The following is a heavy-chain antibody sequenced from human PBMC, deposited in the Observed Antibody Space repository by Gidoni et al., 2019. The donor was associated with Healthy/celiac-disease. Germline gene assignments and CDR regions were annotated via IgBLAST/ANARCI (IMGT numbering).Heavy chain of an antibody. Sequence: RTGDYYWSWIRQPPGKGLEWIGYIYYSGSTYYNPSLKSRVTISVDTSKNQFSLKLSSVTAADTAVYYCARTRGSGYYSDYWGQGTLVTVSS. CDR1: RTGDYY. CDR2: IYYSGST. CDR3: ARTRGSGYYSDY. J-gene: IGHJ4*02. V-gene: IGHV4-30-4*01. D-gene: IGHD3-22*01.